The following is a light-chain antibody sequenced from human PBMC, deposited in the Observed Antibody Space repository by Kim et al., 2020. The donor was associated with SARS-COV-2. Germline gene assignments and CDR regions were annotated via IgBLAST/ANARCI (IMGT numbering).Light chain of an antibody. CDR3: QQYNNWPPYT. V-gene: IGKV3-15*01. Sequence: EIVMTQSPATLSVSPGERATLSCRASQSVSSNLAWYQQKPGQAPRLLIYGASTRATAIPARFSGSGSGTEFTLTISSLQSEDFAVYYCQQYNNWPPYTFSQGTKLEI. CDR1: QSVSSN. CDR2: GAS. J-gene: IGKJ2*01.